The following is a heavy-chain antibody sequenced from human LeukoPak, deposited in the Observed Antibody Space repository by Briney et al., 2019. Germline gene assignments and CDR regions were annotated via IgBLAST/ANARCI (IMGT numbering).Heavy chain of an antibody. Sequence: SSETLSLTCIVSGGSISSYYWSWIRQPPGMGLEWIGYIYYTGSTNYNPSLKSRVTISVDTSKNQLSLKLRSVTAADTAVYYCARQDNATYLNPLDIWGQGTVVTVSS. CDR3: ARQDNATYLNPLDI. CDR2: IYYTGST. V-gene: IGHV4-59*08. J-gene: IGHJ3*02. CDR1: GGSISSYY. D-gene: IGHD2/OR15-2a*01.